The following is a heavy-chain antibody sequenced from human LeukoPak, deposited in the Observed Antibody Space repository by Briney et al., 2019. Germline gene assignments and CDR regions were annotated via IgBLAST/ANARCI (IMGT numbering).Heavy chain of an antibody. J-gene: IGHJ4*02. V-gene: IGHV4-34*01. D-gene: IGHD6-13*01. CDR1: GGSFSGYY. CDR2: INHSGST. CDR3: ARGRIAAGMNDY. Sequence: SETLSLTCAVYGGSFSGYYWSWIRQPPGKGLEWIGEINHSGSTNYNPSLKSRVTISVDTSKNQISLKLSSVTAADTAVYYCARGRIAAGMNDYWGQGTLVTVSS.